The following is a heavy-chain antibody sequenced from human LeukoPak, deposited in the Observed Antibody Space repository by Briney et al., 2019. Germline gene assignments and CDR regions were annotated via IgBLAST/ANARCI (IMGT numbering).Heavy chain of an antibody. V-gene: IGHV5-51*01. J-gene: IGHJ4*02. CDR1: GYNFTNYW. Sequence: GEFLKISCKASGYNFTNYWIGWVRQMPGKGLEWMGIIYPDDSDTRYSPSFQGQVTISADKSISTAYLQWSILKASDTAMYYCARHPGQVPDYWGQGTLVTVSS. CDR2: IYPDDSDT. CDR3: ARHPGQVPDY.